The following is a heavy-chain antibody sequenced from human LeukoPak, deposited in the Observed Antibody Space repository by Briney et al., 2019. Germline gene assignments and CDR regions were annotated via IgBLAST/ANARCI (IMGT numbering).Heavy chain of an antibody. D-gene: IGHD2-15*01. Sequence: SETLSLTCTVSGGSISSGDHYWSWIRQPPGKGLEWIGYIYYSGSTYYNPSLKSRVTISVDTSKNQFSLKLSSVTAADTAVYYCARALGVDCSGGSCYGVDPWGQGTLVTVSS. CDR2: IYYSGST. V-gene: IGHV4-30-4*01. CDR1: GGSISSGDHY. J-gene: IGHJ5*02. CDR3: ARALGVDCSGGSCYGVDP.